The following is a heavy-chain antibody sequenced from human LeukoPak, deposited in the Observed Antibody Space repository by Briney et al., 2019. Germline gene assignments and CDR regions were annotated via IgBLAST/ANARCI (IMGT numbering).Heavy chain of an antibody. CDR2: IYYSGST. CDR1: GRSISSHY. Sequence: PSETLSLTRTVSGRSISSHYWSWIRQPPGKGLEWIGYIYYSGSTNYNPSLKSRVTISVDTSKNQFSLKLSSVTAADTAVYYCARVGGSGSYYNAYEKYFDYWGQGTLVTVSS. D-gene: IGHD3-10*01. CDR3: ARVGGSGSYYNAYEKYFDY. J-gene: IGHJ4*02. V-gene: IGHV4-59*11.